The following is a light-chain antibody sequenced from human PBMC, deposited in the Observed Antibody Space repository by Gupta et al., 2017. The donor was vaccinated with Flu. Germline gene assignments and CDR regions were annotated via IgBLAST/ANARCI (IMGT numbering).Light chain of an antibody. CDR2: QTS. CDR3: MQGTQFPYT. Sequence: DIVMPQTRLSSLVALGQPPSLSCRSSQSLVHSDGNTYLNWLQQRPGQPPRVLIYQTSTRFPGVPDRFSGSGTGTDFTLKSNRVEADDVGIYYCMQGTQFPYTFGQGTKLEIK. CDR1: QSLVHSDGNTY. V-gene: IGKV2-24*01. J-gene: IGKJ2*01.